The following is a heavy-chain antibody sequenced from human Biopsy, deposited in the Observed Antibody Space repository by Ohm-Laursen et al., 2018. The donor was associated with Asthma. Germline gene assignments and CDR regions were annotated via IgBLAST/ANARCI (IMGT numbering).Heavy chain of an antibody. CDR1: GFTFRSYG. Sequence: SLRLSCSASGFTFRSYGMHWVRQAPGKGLEWVAIIWYDGSNKYHADSVKGRFTISRDNSKNTLDLQMNSLREEDTAVYYCVGDGTDDAFDIWGQGTVVSVSS. V-gene: IGHV3-33*01. CDR3: VGDGTDDAFDI. CDR2: IWYDGSNK. D-gene: IGHD1-1*01. J-gene: IGHJ3*02.